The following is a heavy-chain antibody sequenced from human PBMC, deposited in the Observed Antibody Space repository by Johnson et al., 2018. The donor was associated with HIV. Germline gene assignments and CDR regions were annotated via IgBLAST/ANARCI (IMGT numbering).Heavy chain of an antibody. V-gene: IGHV3-30*09. CDR3: VREGYSSSSDAFDI. CDR2: ISFDGSNK. J-gene: IGHJ3*02. Sequence: QVQLVESGGGVVQPGRSLRPSCTASGFTFNNSAMHWVRQAPGKGLEWLAFISFDGSNKYFGGSVEGRFDISRENSKNSHYLHMNSLRPEDTAIYYCVREGYSSSSDAFDIWGQGTMVTVSS. D-gene: IGHD6-6*01. CDR1: GFTFNNSA.